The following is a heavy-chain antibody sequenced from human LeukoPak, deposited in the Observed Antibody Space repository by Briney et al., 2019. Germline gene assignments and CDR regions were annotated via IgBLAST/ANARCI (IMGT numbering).Heavy chain of an antibody. CDR2: ISAYNGNT. V-gene: IGHV1-18*04. D-gene: IGHD3-10*01. CDR1: GYTFTSYG. Sequence: ASVKVSCKASGYTFTSYGISWVRQAPGQGLEWMGWISAYNGNTNYAQKFQGRVTMTRDTSISTAYMELSRLRSDDTAVYYCARGAWFGELLPNAFDIWGQGTMVTVSS. J-gene: IGHJ3*02. CDR3: ARGAWFGELLPNAFDI.